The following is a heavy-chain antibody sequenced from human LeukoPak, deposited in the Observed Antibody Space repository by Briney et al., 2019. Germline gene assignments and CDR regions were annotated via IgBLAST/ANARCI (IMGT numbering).Heavy chain of an antibody. J-gene: IGHJ4*02. CDR2: ISSSSSYI. Sequence: GGSLRLSCAASGFSVSNNYMNWVRQAPGKGLEWVSSISSSSSYIYYADSVKGRFTISRDNAKNSLYLQMNSLRAEDTAVYYCARSDDSSGYYGYWGQGTLVTVSS. V-gene: IGHV3-21*01. CDR3: ARSDDSSGYYGY. D-gene: IGHD3-22*01. CDR1: GFSVSNNY.